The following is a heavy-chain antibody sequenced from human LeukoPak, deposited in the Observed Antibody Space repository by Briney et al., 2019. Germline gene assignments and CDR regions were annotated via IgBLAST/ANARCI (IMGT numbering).Heavy chain of an antibody. CDR3: ARDHGSYSDRPY. J-gene: IGHJ4*02. CDR2: ISSSSNYI. CDR1: GFTFSSYT. D-gene: IGHD1-26*01. V-gene: IGHV3-21*01. Sequence: GGSLRLSCAASGFTFSSYTLNWVRQGPGKGLEWVSSISSSSNYIYYADSVQGRFTISRDNAKNSLYLQMNSLRAEGTAVYYCARDHGSYSDRPYWGQGTLVTVSS.